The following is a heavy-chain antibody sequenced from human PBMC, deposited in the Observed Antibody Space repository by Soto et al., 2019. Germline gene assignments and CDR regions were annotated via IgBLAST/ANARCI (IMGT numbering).Heavy chain of an antibody. CDR2: INPKFGDT. J-gene: IGHJ6*02. CDR3: ARNMDYYYGPGSGNGHGF. D-gene: IGHD3-10*01. V-gene: IGHV1-2*02. CDR1: GYTFTAYY. Sequence: QVQLVQSGAEVNEPGDSVRVSCEASGYTFTAYYIHWVRQAPGQGLEWMGWINPKFGDTTYAQDFQGRVSMTRDMSISTVYMDLSRLTSDDTAIYYCARNMDYYYGPGSGNGHGFWGQGTTVTVFS.